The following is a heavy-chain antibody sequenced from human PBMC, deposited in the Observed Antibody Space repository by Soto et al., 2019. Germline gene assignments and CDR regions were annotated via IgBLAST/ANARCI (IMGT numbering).Heavy chain of an antibody. CDR2: TYYRSNWRH. D-gene: IGHD6-19*01. V-gene: IGHV6-1*01. CDR1: GDSVSSNTAA. Sequence: PSQTLSLTGAISGDSVSSNTAAWNWIRSSPSRGLEWLGRTYYRSNWRHDYAVSVKSRITVNPDTSKNHFSLQLNSVTPDDTAVYYCARGVAGSGFDLWGQGTLVTVSS. CDR3: ARGVAGSGFDL. J-gene: IGHJ4*02.